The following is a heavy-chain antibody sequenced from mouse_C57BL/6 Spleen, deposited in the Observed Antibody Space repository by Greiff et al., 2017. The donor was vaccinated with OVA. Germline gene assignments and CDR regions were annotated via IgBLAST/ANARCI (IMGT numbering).Heavy chain of an antibody. J-gene: IGHJ4*01. CDR3: AGAYYGYEDAMDY. D-gene: IGHD2-9*01. Sequence: QVQLQQPGAELVRPGSSVKLSCKASGYTFTSYWMHWVKQRPIQGLEWIGNIDPSDSETHYNQKFKDKATLTVDKSSSTAYMQLSSLTSEDSAVYDCAGAYYGYEDAMDYWGQGTSVTVSS. V-gene: IGHV1-52*01. CDR2: IDPSDSET. CDR1: GYTFTSYW.